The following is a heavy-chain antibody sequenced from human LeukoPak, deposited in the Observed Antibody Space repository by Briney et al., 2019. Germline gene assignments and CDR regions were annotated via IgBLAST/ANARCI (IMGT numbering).Heavy chain of an antibody. Sequence: GGSLRLSCAASGFTFSSYAMHWVRQAPGKGLEWVAVISYDGSNKYYVDSVKGRFTISRDNSKNTLYLQMNSLRAEDTAVYYCARLAYCGGDCYPGSRDFDYWGQGTLVTVSS. V-gene: IGHV3-30-3*01. CDR3: ARLAYCGGDCYPGSRDFDY. J-gene: IGHJ4*02. CDR2: ISYDGSNK. CDR1: GFTFSSYA. D-gene: IGHD2-21*02.